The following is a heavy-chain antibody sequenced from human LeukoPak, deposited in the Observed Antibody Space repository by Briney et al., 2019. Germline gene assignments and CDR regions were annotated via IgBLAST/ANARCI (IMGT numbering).Heavy chain of an antibody. Sequence: PSETLSLTCTVSGGSISSSSYYWGWIRQPPGKGLEWIGSIYYSGSTYYNPSLKSRVTISVDTSKNQFSLKLSSVTAADTAVYYCARQPKTYSSSWYGTQWFDPWGQGTLVTVSS. CDR2: IYYSGST. J-gene: IGHJ5*02. CDR1: GGSISSSSYY. V-gene: IGHV4-39*01. D-gene: IGHD6-13*01. CDR3: ARQPKTYSSSWYGTQWFDP.